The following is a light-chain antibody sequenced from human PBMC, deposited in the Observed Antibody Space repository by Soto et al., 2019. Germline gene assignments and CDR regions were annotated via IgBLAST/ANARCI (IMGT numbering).Light chain of an antibody. J-gene: IGKJ1*01. CDR3: HQYDGSPQT. CDR2: GAS. CDR1: QSVSNY. Sequence: EIVLTQSPGTLSLSPGERATLSCRASQSVSNYLAWYQRKPGQAPRLLIYGASSRATGIPDRFSGSGSGTDFTLTISRLEPEDFAVYYCHQYDGSPQTFGQGTKVDIK. V-gene: IGKV3-20*01.